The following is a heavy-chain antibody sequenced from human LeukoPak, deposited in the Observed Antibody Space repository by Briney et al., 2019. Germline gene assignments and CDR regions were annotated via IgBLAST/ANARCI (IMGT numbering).Heavy chain of an antibody. CDR1: GGTFSSYA. CDR2: IIPIFGTS. Sequence: ASVKVSCKASGGTFSSYAISWVRQAPGQGLEWMGGIIPIFGTSNYAQKFQGRVTITADESTSTAYMELSSLRSEDTAVYYCASLSARLVATTKGGYWGQGTMVTVSS. V-gene: IGHV1-69*13. J-gene: IGHJ4*02. D-gene: IGHD5-12*01. CDR3: ASLSARLVATTKGGY.